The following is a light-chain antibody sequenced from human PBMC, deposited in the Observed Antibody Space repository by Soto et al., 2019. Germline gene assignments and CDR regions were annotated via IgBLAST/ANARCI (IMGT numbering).Light chain of an antibody. CDR3: QHYNSYSEA. CDR1: QSVDSN. Sequence: EILITPSPATPSVSPGERATLSCRASQSVDSNLAWYQQKPGQAPRLLIYGASTRATGISARFSGSGSGTEFTLTISSLQPDDFATYYCQHYNSYSEAFGQGTKVDIK. CDR2: GAS. J-gene: IGKJ1*01. V-gene: IGKV3-15*01.